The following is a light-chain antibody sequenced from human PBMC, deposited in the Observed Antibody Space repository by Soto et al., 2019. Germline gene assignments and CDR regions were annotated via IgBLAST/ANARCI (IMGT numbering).Light chain of an antibody. CDR1: SSDVGGYNC. J-gene: IGLJ1*01. V-gene: IGLV2-14*01. CDR3: SSYTSSSTYV. Sequence: QSLLTQPASVYGSPGQSITISCPRTSSDVGGYNCVSWYQQHPGKAPKLMIYDVSNRPSGVSNRFSGSKSGNTASLTISGLQAEDEADYYCSSYTSSSTYVFGTGTKVTVL. CDR2: DVS.